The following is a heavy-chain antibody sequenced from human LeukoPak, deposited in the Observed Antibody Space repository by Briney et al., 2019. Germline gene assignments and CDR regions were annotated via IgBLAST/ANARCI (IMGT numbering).Heavy chain of an antibody. V-gene: IGHV4-34*01. J-gene: IGHJ6*02. CDR2: INHSGST. D-gene: IGHD6-19*01. CDR3: ARGRGGFRLAVAAGYYYYGMDV. Sequence: SETLSLTCAVYGGSFSGYYWSWIRQPPGKGLEWIGEINHSGSTNYNPSLKSRVTISVDTSKNQFSLKLSSVTAADTAVYYCARGRGGFRLAVAAGYYYYGMDVWGQGTTVTVSS. CDR1: GGSFSGYY.